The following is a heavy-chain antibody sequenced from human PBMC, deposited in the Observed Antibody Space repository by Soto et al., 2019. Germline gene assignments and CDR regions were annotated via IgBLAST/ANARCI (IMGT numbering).Heavy chain of an antibody. CDR1: GFTFTSSA. V-gene: IGHV1-58*01. J-gene: IGHJ6*02. CDR2: IVVGSGNT. CDR3: AASISDYGSGKASYYYYGMDV. Sequence: SVKVSCKASGFTFTSSAVQWVRQARGQRLEWIGWIVVGSGNTNYAQKFQERVTITRDMSTSTAYMELSSLRSEDTAVYYCAASISDYGSGKASYYYYGMDVWGQGTTVTVSS. D-gene: IGHD3-10*01.